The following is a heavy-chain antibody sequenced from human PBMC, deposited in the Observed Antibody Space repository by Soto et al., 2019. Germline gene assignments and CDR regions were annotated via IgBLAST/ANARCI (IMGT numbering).Heavy chain of an antibody. D-gene: IGHD3-22*01. V-gene: IGHV3-23*01. J-gene: IGHJ4*01. CDR1: GFSFRSYA. CDR2: ISGGGGSI. Sequence: GGSPRLSCVASGFSFRSYAISWVRQAPGKGLEWVSVISGGGGSIYYVDSVKGRFTISRDNSKKTLHLQMTSLRAEDTAVYYWVKFDLAPYYDTEGYYHLRGHDAFWGQGTPVPVSS. CDR3: VKFDLAPYYDTEGYYHLRGHDAF.